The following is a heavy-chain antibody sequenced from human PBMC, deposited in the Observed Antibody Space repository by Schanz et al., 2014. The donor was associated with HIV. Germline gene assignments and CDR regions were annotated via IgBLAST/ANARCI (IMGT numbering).Heavy chain of an antibody. D-gene: IGHD5-18*01. CDR3: AREYSPWDRHFDY. Sequence: VQLVQSRGEVKKPGASVKVSCKASGYSFTNFDVSWVRQAPGQGLEGMGWISAHNGDTNYAQKFQGRIALTTDSPTNTAYLELRSLTSDDTAVYYCAREYSPWDRHFDYWGQGTLVTVSP. J-gene: IGHJ4*02. CDR2: ISAHNGDT. CDR1: GYSFTNFD. V-gene: IGHV1-18*01.